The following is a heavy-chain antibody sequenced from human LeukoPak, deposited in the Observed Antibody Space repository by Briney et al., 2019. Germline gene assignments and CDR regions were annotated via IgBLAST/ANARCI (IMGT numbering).Heavy chain of an antibody. CDR1: GFTFSSYG. Sequence: QPGRSLRLSCAASGFTFSSYGMHWVRQAPGKGLGWVAVISYDGSNKYYADSVKGRFTISRDNSKNTLYLQMNSLRAEDTAVYYCAKEYAPPYSSGWYPFDYWGQGTLVTVSS. J-gene: IGHJ4*02. D-gene: IGHD6-19*01. V-gene: IGHV3-30*18. CDR3: AKEYAPPYSSGWYPFDY. CDR2: ISYDGSNK.